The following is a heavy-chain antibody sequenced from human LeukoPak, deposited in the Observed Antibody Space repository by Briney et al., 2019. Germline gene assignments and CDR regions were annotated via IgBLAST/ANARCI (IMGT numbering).Heavy chain of an antibody. Sequence: PGGSLRLSCEASGFTFNSYWMHWVRQAPGKGLVWVSRINTDGSSTSYADSVKGRFTISRDNSKNTLYLQMNSLRAEDTAVYYCAKQGPHYYDSSGYPTFWYWGQGTLVTVSS. CDR1: GFTFNSYW. CDR3: AKQGPHYYDSSGYPTFWY. D-gene: IGHD3-22*01. J-gene: IGHJ4*02. CDR2: INTDGSST. V-gene: IGHV3-74*01.